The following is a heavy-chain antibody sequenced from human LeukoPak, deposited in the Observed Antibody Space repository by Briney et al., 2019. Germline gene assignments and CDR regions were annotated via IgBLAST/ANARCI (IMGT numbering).Heavy chain of an antibody. CDR3: AKDSSGWAPDY. D-gene: IGHD6-19*01. Sequence: GGSLRLSCAASGFTFDDYAMHWVRQAPGKGLEWVSLISGDGGSTYYAGSVKGRFTISRDNSRKSLYLQMNSLRTEDTALYYCAKDSSGWAPDYWGQGILVTVSS. CDR1: GFTFDDYA. V-gene: IGHV3-43*02. J-gene: IGHJ4*02. CDR2: ISGDGGST.